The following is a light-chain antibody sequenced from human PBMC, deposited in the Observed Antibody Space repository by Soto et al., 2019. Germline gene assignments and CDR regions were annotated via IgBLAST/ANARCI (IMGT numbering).Light chain of an antibody. CDR1: QTITNY. J-gene: IGKJ5*01. CDR3: QQSDT. V-gene: IGKV1-39*01. CDR2: ATD. Sequence: DIQMTQSPSSLSASVGDRVTITCRASQTITNYLNWYQQQSGKAPKLLVYATDTLQSGVPSRFSGGASGTDFTLTISRLEPEDFAVYYCQQSDTFGQGTRLEIK.